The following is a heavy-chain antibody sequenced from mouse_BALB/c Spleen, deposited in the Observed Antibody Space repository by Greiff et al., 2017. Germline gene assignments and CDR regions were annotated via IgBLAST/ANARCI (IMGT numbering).Heavy chain of an antibody. J-gene: IGHJ2*01. CDR1: GFTFSNYW. Sequence: EVKLMESGGGLVQPGGSMKLSCVASGFTFSNYWMNWVRQSPEKGLEWVAEIRLKSNNYATHYAESVKGRFTISRDDSKSSVYLQMNNLRAEDTGIYYCTRGPFDYWGQGTTLTVSS. D-gene: IGHD3-3*01. CDR3: TRGPFDY. CDR2: IRLKSNNYAT. V-gene: IGHV6-6*02.